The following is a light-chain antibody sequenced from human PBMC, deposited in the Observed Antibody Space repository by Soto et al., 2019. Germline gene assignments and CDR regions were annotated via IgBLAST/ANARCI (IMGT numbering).Light chain of an antibody. J-gene: IGKJ1*01. CDR3: EQYNNWLSWT. CDR1: QSISSK. CDR2: GAV. V-gene: IGKV3-15*01. Sequence: EVVMTQSPAVLSVSPGETATLSCRASQSISSKLAWYQQKPGQAPRLLIYGAVTRATGIPARFSGSGSTTDFTLTISSLHSEDCAVYYCEQYNNWLSWTFGQGTKGEI.